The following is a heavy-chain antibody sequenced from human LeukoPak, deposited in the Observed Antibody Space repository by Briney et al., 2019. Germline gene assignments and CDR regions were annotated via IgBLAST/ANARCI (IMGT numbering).Heavy chain of an antibody. D-gene: IGHD3-22*01. CDR3: AREADSSGWFSDY. CDR1: GGSISSGSYY. CDR2: IYTSGST. V-gene: IGHV4-61*02. Sequence: PSETLSLTCTVSGGSISSGSYYWSWIRQPAGKGLEWIGRIYTSGSTNYNPSLKSRVTISVDTSKNQFSLKLSSVTAADTAVYYCAREADSSGWFSDYWGQGTLVTVSS. J-gene: IGHJ4*02.